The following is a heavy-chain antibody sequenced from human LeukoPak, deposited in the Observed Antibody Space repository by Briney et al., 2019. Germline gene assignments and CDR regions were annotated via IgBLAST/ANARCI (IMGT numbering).Heavy chain of an antibody. Sequence: GGSLKISCKGSGYSFTSYWIGWVRQMPGKGLEWMGIIYPGDSDTRYSPSFQGQVTISADKSISTAYLQWSSLKASDTAMYYCARLLDDSSGLVLYYFDYWGQGTLVTVSS. CDR2: IYPGDSDT. CDR1: GYSFTSYW. J-gene: IGHJ4*02. CDR3: ARLLDDSSGLVLYYFDY. D-gene: IGHD3-22*01. V-gene: IGHV5-51*01.